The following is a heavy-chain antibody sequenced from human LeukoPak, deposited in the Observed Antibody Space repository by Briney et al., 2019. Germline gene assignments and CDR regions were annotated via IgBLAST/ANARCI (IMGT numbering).Heavy chain of an antibody. J-gene: IGHJ4*02. CDR1: GGSFSGYY. D-gene: IGHD5-12*01. V-gene: IGHV4-34*01. CDR3: ARGEEVATTFGY. CDR2: INHSGST. Sequence: SETLSLTCAVYGGSFSGYYWSWIRQPPGKGLEWIGEINHSGSTNYNPSLKSLVTISVDTSKNQFSLKLSSVTAADTAVYYCARGEEVATTFGYWGQGTLVTVSS.